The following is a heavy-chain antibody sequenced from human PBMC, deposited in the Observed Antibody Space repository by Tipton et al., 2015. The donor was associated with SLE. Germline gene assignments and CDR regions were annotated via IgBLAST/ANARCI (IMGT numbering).Heavy chain of an antibody. CDR2: IYYSGST. V-gene: IGHV4-59*11. CDR1: GGSISSHY. J-gene: IGHJ3*02. D-gene: IGHD5-24*01. Sequence: TLSLTCTVSGGSISSHYWSWIRQPPGKGLEWIGYIYYSGSTNYNPSLKSRVTISVDTSKNQFSLKLSSVTAADTAVYYCARDRSRDGYNFDAFDIWGQGTMVTVSS. CDR3: ARDRSRDGYNFDAFDI.